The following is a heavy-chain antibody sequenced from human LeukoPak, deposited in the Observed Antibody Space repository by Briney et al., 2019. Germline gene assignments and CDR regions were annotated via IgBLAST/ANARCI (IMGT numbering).Heavy chain of an antibody. Sequence: PGRSLRLSCAASGFTFDDYAMHWVRQAPGRGLEWVSGISWNSGSIGYADSVKGRFTISRDNAENSLYLQMNSLRAEDTALYYCVKEYSCSWAVNYYYGMDVWGQGTTVTVSS. CDR3: VKEYSCSWAVNYYYGMDV. D-gene: IGHD6-13*01. CDR1: GFTFDDYA. V-gene: IGHV3-9*01. J-gene: IGHJ6*02. CDR2: ISWNSGSI.